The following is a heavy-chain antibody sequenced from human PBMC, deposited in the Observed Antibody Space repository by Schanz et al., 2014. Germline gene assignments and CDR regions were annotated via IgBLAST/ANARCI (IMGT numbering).Heavy chain of an antibody. CDR2: IKKDGSEK. CDR3: AKDISDTSGKDDY. CDR1: GFTFSGFW. V-gene: IGHV3-7*03. Sequence: VRLVESGGGVVQPGRSLRLSCAASGFTFSGFWMTWVRQAPGKGLEWVANIKKDGSEKYYVDSVKGRFTISRDNAKNTLYLQMNSLRVEDSAIYYCAKDISDTSGKDDYWGQGTLVTVSS. J-gene: IGHJ4*02. D-gene: IGHD3-22*01.